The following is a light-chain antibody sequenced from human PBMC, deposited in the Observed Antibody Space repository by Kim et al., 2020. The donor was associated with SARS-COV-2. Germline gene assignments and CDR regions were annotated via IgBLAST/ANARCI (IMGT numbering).Light chain of an antibody. CDR2: SNN. J-gene: IGLJ1*01. CDR3: AAWDDSLNGPV. V-gene: IGLV1-44*01. CDR1: NSNIGSNT. Sequence: QSVLTQPPSASGTPGQRVTISCSGSNSNIGSNTVNWYQQLPGTAPKLLIYSNNQRHSGVPDRFSGSKSGTSASLAISGLQSEDEADYYCAAWDDSLNGPVFGTGTKVTVL.